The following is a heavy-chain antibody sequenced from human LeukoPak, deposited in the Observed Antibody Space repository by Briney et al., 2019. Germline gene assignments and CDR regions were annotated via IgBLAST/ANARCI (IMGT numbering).Heavy chain of an antibody. D-gene: IGHD3-10*02. CDR3: ARHQWAYVQGAFNI. CDR2: FSYSGST. V-gene: IGHV4-39*01. J-gene: IGHJ3*02. Sequence: TSETLSLTCTVSGGSISSSSYYWDWIRQPPGKELEWIGSFSYSGSTYYKSSLKSRVTISVDTSKNQFSLKLSSVTAADTAVYYCARHQWAYVQGAFNIWGQGTMVTVSS. CDR1: GGSISSSSYY.